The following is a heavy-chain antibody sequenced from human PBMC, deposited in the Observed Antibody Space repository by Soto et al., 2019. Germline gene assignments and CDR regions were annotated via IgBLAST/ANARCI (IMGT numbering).Heavy chain of an antibody. V-gene: IGHV3-15*07. D-gene: IGHD1-26*01. CDR2: IKSKTDGGTT. Sequence: GGSLILSCAASGFTFSNAWMNWVRQAPGKGLEWVGRIKSKTDGGTTDYAAPVKGRFTISRDDSKNTLYLQMNSLKTEDTAVYYCTTDFNSGSYVYYYYGMDVWGQGTTVTVSS. CDR3: TTDFNSGSYVYYYYGMDV. J-gene: IGHJ6*02. CDR1: GFTFSNAW.